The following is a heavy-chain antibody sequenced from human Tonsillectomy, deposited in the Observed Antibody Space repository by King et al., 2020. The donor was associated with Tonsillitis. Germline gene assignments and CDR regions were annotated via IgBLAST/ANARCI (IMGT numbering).Heavy chain of an antibody. CDR2: INPSSCST. CDR3: ARYCSGDYYDSSGFYPTFDY. CDR1: GYTFTSYY. D-gene: IGHD3-22*01. Sequence: QLVQSGAEVKKPGASVKVSCKASGYTFTSYYMHWVRQAPGQGLEWGRIINPSSCSTSYAQKFQGRVTMTRDTSTSTVYMELSSLRSEDTAVYYCARYCSGDYYDSSGFYPTFDYWGQGTLVTVSS. J-gene: IGHJ4*02. V-gene: IGHV1-46*01.